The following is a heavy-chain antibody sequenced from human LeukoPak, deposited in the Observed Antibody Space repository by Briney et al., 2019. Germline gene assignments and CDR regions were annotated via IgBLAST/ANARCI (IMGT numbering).Heavy chain of an antibody. V-gene: IGHV3-48*03. CDR1: GFTFSSYE. CDR2: ISSSGSTI. Sequence: PGGSLRLSCAASGFTFSSYEMNWVRQAPGKGLEWVSYISSSGSTIYYADSVKGRFTISRDNAKNSLYLQMNSLRAEDTAVYYCARTGAVTAGAFDIWGQGTMVTVSS. CDR3: ARTGAVTAGAFDI. J-gene: IGHJ3*02. D-gene: IGHD2-21*02.